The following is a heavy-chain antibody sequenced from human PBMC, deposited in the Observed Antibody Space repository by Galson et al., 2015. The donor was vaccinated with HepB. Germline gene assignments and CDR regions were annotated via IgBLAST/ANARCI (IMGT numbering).Heavy chain of an antibody. V-gene: IGHV3-73*01. CDR2: IRSKANSYAT. J-gene: IGHJ4*02. D-gene: IGHD5-18*01. CDR3: TRHEPYSYDTSSDY. CDR1: GFTFSGSA. Sequence: SLRLSCAASGFTFSGSAMHWVRQASGKGLEWVGRIRSKANSYATAYAASVKGRFTISRDDSKNTAYLQMNSLKTEDTAVYYCTRHEPYSYDTSSDYWGQGTLVTVSS.